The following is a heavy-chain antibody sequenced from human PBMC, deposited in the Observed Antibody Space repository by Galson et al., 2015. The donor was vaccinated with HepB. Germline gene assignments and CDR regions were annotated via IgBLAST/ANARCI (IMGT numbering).Heavy chain of an antibody. J-gene: IGHJ4*02. D-gene: IGHD3-10*01. CDR1: GYSFTSYW. CDR3: ARYGYYYGSGSYYSESILYYFDY. CDR2: IYPGDSDT. Sequence: QSGAEVKKPGESLKISCKGSGYSFTSYWIGWVRQMPGKGLEWMGIIYPGDSDTRYSPSFQGQVTISADKSISTAYLQWSSLKASDTAMYYCARYGYYYGSGSYYSESILYYFDYWGQGTLVTVSS. V-gene: IGHV5-51*01.